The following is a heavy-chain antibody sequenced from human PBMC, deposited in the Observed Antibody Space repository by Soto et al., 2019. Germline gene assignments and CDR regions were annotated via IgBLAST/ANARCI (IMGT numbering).Heavy chain of an antibody. J-gene: IGHJ6*02. CDR3: ESPKVTGRWYYGMDV. CDR1: GYSFTSYW. Sequence: GESLKISCKGSGYSFTSYWIGWVRQMPGKGLECMGIIYPGDSDTRYSPSFQGQVTISADKSISTAYLQWSSLKASDTAMYYCESPKVTGRWYYGMDVWGQGATVTVSS. V-gene: IGHV5-51*01. D-gene: IGHD2-15*01. CDR2: IYPGDSDT.